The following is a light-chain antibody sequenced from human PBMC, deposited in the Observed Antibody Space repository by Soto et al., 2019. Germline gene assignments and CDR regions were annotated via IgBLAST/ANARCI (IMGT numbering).Light chain of an antibody. Sequence: AIQMTQSPSSLSASVGDRVTITCRASQGIRNDLGWYQQKPGKAPKLLIYAASSLQSGVPSRFSGSGSGTDFTLTISSLQPEDFATYYCHQTYNTLYTFGQGTKVDIK. CDR3: HQTYNTLYT. V-gene: IGKV1-6*01. CDR2: AAS. J-gene: IGKJ2*01. CDR1: QGIRND.